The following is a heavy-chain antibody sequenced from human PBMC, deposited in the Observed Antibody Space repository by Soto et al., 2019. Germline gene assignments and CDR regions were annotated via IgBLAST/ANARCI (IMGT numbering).Heavy chain of an antibody. D-gene: IGHD4-4*01. V-gene: IGHV3-21*01. Sequence: GGSLRLSCAASGFTFSIWSMNWVRQAPGRGPEWLSSISSSSSHIYYADSVKGRFTISRDNAKNSLYLQMNSLRAEDTAVYYCARHADTSNVTNHFDPGGQGTLGTVSS. J-gene: IGHJ5*02. CDR2: ISSSSSHI. CDR1: GFTFSIWS. CDR3: ARHADTSNVTNHFDP.